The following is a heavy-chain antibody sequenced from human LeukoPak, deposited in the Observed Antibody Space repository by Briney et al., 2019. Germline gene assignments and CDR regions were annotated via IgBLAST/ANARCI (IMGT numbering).Heavy chain of an antibody. CDR2: INTNTGNP. J-gene: IGHJ6*03. CDR3: ARRFPGYYYYYMDV. V-gene: IGHV7-4-1*02. CDR1: GYTFTSYA. D-gene: IGHD3-3*01. Sequence: ASVKVSCKASGYTFTSYAMNWVRQAPGQGLEWMGWINTNTGNPTYAQGFTGRFVFSLDTSVSTAYLQISSLKAEDTAVYYCARRFPGYYYYYMDVWGKGTTVTVSS.